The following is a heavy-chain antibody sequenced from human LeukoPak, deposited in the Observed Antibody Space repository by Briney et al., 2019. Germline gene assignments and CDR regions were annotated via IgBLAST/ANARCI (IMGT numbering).Heavy chain of an antibody. Sequence: TLSLTCTVSGGSISSGGYYWSWIRQHPGKGLEWIGYIYYSGSAYYNPSLKSRVTISVDTSKNQFSLKLSSVTAADTAVYYCARSDYDGSGYYSIRDTWGQGTLVTVSS. CDR1: GGSISSGGYY. D-gene: IGHD3-22*01. J-gene: IGHJ5*02. CDR2: IYYSGSA. V-gene: IGHV4-31*03. CDR3: ARSDYDGSGYYSIRDT.